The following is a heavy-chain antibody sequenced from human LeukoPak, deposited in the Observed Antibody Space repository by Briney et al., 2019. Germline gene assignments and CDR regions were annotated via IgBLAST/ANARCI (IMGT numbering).Heavy chain of an antibody. D-gene: IGHD3-9*01. CDR2: ISSSGSTI. CDR3: ARGLRYFDWLDYYYYMDV. J-gene: IGHJ6*03. V-gene: IGHV3-48*03. Sequence: GGSLRLSCAASGFTFSSYEMNWVRQAPGKGLEWVSYISSSGSTIYYADSVKGRFTISRDNAKNSLYLQMNSLRAEYTALYYCARGLRYFDWLDYYYYMDVWGKGTTVTVSS. CDR1: GFTFSSYE.